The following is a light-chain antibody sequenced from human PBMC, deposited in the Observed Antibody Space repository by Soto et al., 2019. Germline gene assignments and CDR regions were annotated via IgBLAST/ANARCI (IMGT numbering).Light chain of an antibody. J-gene: IGLJ1*01. Sequence: VLTQPPSASGTPGQRVTISCSGSTSNIGGNFVSWYQQFPGTAPKLLVYSNDHRPSGVPDRLSGSKSGTSASLAISGLRSDDEADYYCAAWDDSLSAYVFGNGTKVTVL. V-gene: IGLV1-47*02. CDR3: AAWDDSLSAYV. CDR2: SND. CDR1: TSNIGGNF.